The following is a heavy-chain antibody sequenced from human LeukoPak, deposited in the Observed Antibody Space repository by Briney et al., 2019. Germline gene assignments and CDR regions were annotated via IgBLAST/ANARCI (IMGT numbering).Heavy chain of an antibody. J-gene: IGHJ4*02. V-gene: IGHV4-4*02. CDR2: IYHSGST. D-gene: IGHD3-10*01. CDR1: GASISSGYW. CDR3: ARDDTGVIRGIRFHY. Sequence: SETLPLTCAVSGASISSGYWWSWVRQPPGKGLEWIGEIYHSGSTNHNPSLKSRVTISVDKSKSQFSLNLSSVTAADTAVYYCARDDTGVIRGIRFHYWGQGTLVTVSS.